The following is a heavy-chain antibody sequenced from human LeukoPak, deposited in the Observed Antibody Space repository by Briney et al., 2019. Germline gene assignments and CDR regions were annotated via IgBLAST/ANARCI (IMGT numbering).Heavy chain of an antibody. CDR1: GDSVSSNSAA. CDR3: ARMVGLVSYY. J-gene: IGHJ4*02. Sequence: QSQTLSLTCAISGDSVSSNSAAWNWIRQSPSRGLEWLGRTYYRSKWYSYYAPSVKSRITINPDTSKNQFSLQLKSVTPEDTAVYFCARMVGLVSYYWGQGTLVTVSS. V-gene: IGHV6-1*01. CDR2: TYYRSKWYS. D-gene: IGHD3-10*01.